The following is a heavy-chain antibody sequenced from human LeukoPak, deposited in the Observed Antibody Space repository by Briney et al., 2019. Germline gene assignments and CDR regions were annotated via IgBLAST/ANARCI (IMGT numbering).Heavy chain of an antibody. J-gene: IGHJ4*02. V-gene: IGHV4-38-2*01. Sequence: SETLSLTCSVSRYSISRGYYWGWIRQPPGKGLEWIGSIYHSGSTYYSPSLKSRVTISMDTSKNQFSLRLTSVTAADTAVYYCASQGIKLWSPFDYWGQGTLVAVSS. D-gene: IGHD5-18*01. CDR3: ASQGIKLWSPFDY. CDR2: IYHSGST. CDR1: RYSISRGYY.